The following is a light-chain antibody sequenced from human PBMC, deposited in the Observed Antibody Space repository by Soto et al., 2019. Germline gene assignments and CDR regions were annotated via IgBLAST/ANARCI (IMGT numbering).Light chain of an antibody. CDR1: QTISSTY. CDR3: QQYGSSPKT. Sequence: EIVLTQSPGTLSLSPGDRATLSCRASQTISSTYLAWYQQNPGQAPRLLIYAASTRATGVPDRFSGSGSGTDFTFTISRLEPEDFAVYYCQQYGSSPKTFGQGTKVEI. V-gene: IGKV3-20*01. CDR2: AAS. J-gene: IGKJ1*01.